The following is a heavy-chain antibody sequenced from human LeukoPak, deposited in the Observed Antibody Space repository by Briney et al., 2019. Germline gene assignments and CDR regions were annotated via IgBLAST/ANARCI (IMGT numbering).Heavy chain of an antibody. J-gene: IGHJ5*02. CDR2: ISYDGSNK. CDR1: GFTFSSYA. Sequence: GGSLRLSCAASGFTFSSYARHWVRQAPGKGLEWVAVISYDGSNKYYADSVKGRFTISRDISKNTLYLQMNSLRAEDTAVYCCARDRRHPYTWFDPWGQGTLVTVSS. CDR3: ARDRRHPYTWFDP. V-gene: IGHV3-30*04.